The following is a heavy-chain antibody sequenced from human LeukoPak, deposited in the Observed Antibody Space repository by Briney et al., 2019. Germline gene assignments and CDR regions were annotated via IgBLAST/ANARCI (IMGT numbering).Heavy chain of an antibody. CDR3: ARIDYYGSGSY. CDR2: IYYSGST. Sequence: PSETLSLTCTVSGGSISSSSYYWGWIRQPPGKGLEWIGSIYYSGSTYYNPSLKSRVTISVDTSKNQFSLKLSSVTAADTAVYYCARIDYYGSGSYWGQGTLVTVSP. V-gene: IGHV4-39*01. D-gene: IGHD3-10*01. J-gene: IGHJ4*02. CDR1: GGSISSSSYY.